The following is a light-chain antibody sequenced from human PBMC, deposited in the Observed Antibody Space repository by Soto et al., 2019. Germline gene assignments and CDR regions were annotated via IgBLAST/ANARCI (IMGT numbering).Light chain of an antibody. J-gene: IGKJ4*01. Sequence: DIQMTQSPSPLSASVGDRVTITCRASQSIDTYLNWYQQKPGKAPKLLIYAASSLQSGVPSRFSGSGSGTDFTLAISSLQPEDSATYYCQQSYSTLTFGGGTKVEIK. V-gene: IGKV1-39*01. CDR2: AAS. CDR1: QSIDTY. CDR3: QQSYSTLT.